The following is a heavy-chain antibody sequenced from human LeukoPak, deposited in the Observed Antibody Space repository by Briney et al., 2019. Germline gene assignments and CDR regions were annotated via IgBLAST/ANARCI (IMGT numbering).Heavy chain of an antibody. J-gene: IGHJ5*02. D-gene: IGHD4-17*01. CDR2: INHSGST. Sequence: SETLSLTCAVYGGSFSGYYWSWIRQPPGKGLEWIGEINHSGSTNYNPSLKSRVTISVDTSKNQFSLKLSSVTAADTAVYYCARAITTVTTFAVWFDPWGQGTLVAVSS. V-gene: IGHV4-34*01. CDR1: GGSFSGYY. CDR3: ARAITTVTTFAVWFDP.